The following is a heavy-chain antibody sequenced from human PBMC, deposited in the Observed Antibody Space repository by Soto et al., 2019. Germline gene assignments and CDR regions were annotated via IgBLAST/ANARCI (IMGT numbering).Heavy chain of an antibody. V-gene: IGHV1-18*01. Sequence: ASVKVSCKASGYSFTDYGVSWGRQAPGQGLEWMGWINVYSGTTNYFPKFQGRVTMTTDTSTNTLFMELRYLSPEDTAVYYCARARGGYLYSSSHTHNYLEYWRKRALVTVSS. D-gene: IGHD2-2*01. CDR2: INVYSGTT. CDR1: GYSFTDYG. J-gene: IGHJ4*02. CDR3: ARARGGYLYSSSHTHNYLEY.